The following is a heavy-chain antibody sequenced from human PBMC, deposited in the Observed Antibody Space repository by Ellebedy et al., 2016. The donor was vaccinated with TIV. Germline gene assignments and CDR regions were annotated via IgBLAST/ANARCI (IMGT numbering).Heavy chain of an antibody. CDR1: GASISSDY. V-gene: IGHV4-59*01. CDR3: ARGITVAGTMIEDY. CDR2: IYYSGTT. J-gene: IGHJ4*02. Sequence: MPSETLSLTCTVSGASISSDYWTWIRQPPGKGLEWIGYIYYSGTTKYNPSLKSRVTISADRSKNQFSLNLSSVTAADTAVYYCARGITVAGTMIEDYWGQGTLVTVSS. D-gene: IGHD6-19*01.